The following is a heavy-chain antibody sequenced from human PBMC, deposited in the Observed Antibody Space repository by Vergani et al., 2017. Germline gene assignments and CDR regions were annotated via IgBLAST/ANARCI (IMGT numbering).Heavy chain of an antibody. J-gene: IGHJ6*02. V-gene: IGHV1-69*02. D-gene: IGHD7-27*01. Sequence: QVQLVQSGAEVKKPGSSVKVSCKASGGTFSSYTISWVRQAPGQGLEWMGRIIPILGIANYAQKFQGRVTITAEKSTSTAYMELSSLRSEDTALYYCARGSGDPLPRSYYYYGMDVWGQGTTVTVSS. CDR2: IIPILGIA. CDR1: GGTFSSYT. CDR3: ARGSGDPLPRSYYYYGMDV.